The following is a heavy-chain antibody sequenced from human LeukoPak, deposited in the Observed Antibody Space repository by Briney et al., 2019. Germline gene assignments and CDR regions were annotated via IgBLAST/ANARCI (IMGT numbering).Heavy chain of an antibody. Sequence: PSETLSLTCAVYGGSFSAYYWSWIRQPPGKGLEWIGEINHSGSTNYNPSLKSRVTISVDKSKNQFSLKLSSVTAADTAVYYCAVTSMVRGVIGRYFDYWGQGTLVTVSS. V-gene: IGHV4-34*01. CDR3: AVTSMVRGVIGRYFDY. CDR2: INHSGST. J-gene: IGHJ4*02. D-gene: IGHD3-10*01. CDR1: GGSFSAYY.